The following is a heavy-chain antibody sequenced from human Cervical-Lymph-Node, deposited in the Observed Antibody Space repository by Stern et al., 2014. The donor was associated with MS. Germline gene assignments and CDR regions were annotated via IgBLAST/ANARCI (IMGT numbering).Heavy chain of an antibody. CDR3: ARHVGANTFSALNY. J-gene: IGHJ4*02. Sequence: QVQLQESGPGLVKPSETLSLTCTVSGGSISSSRFYWGWIRQPPTKGLEWIGSIYYSGSTYYNPSLKSRVTISVDTSKNQFSLRLSSVTAADTAVYYCARHVGANTFSALNYWGQGTLVTVSS. V-gene: IGHV4-39*01. CDR2: IYYSGST. CDR1: GGSISSSRFY. D-gene: IGHD1-26*01.